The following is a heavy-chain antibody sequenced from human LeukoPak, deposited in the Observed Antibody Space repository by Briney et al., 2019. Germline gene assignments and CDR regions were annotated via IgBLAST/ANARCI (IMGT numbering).Heavy chain of an antibody. D-gene: IGHD3-22*01. CDR2: IYYSGST. J-gene: IGHJ3*02. Sequence: PSETLSLTCAVSGGSISSSNWWSWVRQPPGKGLEWIGSIYYSGSTYYNPSLKSRVTISVDTSKNQFSLKLSSVTAADTAVYYCARQTYYYDSSGYPSPGAFDIWGQGTMVTVSS. V-gene: IGHV4-39*01. CDR1: GGSISSSNW. CDR3: ARQTYYYDSSGYPSPGAFDI.